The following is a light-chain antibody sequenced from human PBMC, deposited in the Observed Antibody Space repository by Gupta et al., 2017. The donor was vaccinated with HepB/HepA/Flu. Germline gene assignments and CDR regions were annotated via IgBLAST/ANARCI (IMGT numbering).Light chain of an antibody. J-gene: IGLJ1*01. CDR3: NSRDSSGDHLV. CDR2: GED. V-gene: IGLV3-19*01. CDR1: SLRSRY. Sequence: SSELTQDPTVSVALGQTVRITCQGDSLRSRYVSWYQQKPGQGPRLVIFGEDNRPSGIPDRFSGSRSGKTASLTITGAQAEDEADYYCNSRDSSGDHLVFGPGTRVTV.